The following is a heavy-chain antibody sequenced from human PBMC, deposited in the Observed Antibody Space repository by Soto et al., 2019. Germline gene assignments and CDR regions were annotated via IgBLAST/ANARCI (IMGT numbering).Heavy chain of an antibody. V-gene: IGHV3-30-3*01. J-gene: IGHJ4*02. CDR3: SREDY. CDR2: ILYDGSNK. Sequence: QVQLVESRGGVVQPGRSLRLSCAASGFTFSNYIMHWVRQAPGKGLEWVALILYDGSNKYYADSVKGRFTISRDNSKNILYLLMDSLRAEDTAVYYCSREDYWGQGTLVTVSS. CDR1: GFTFSNYI.